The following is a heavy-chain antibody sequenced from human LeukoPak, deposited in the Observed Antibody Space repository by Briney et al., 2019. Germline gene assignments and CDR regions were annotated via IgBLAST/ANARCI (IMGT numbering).Heavy chain of an antibody. V-gene: IGHV1-18*01. Sequence: GASVKVSCKASGYTFSNYAISWVRQAPGQGLEWMGWISPKIGRASYANNFQGRVTMTTDTSTSTVYMELTSLTSRDTAVYYCARDVVTDYSWWFVLWGQRTLVTVSS. CDR3: ARDVVTDYSWWFVL. D-gene: IGHD3-9*01. CDR1: GYTFSNYA. CDR2: ISPKIGRA. J-gene: IGHJ5*02.